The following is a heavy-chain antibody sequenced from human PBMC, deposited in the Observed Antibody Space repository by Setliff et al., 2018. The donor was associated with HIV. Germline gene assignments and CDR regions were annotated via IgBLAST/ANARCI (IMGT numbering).Heavy chain of an antibody. Sequence: LSLTCTVSGYSISSGYYWGWIRQPPGKGLEWIGSIYHSGSTYYNPSLKRRVTISVDTSKNQFSLKLSSVTAADTAVYYCARDDSSGWHFYYYYGMDVWGQGTTVTVSS. CDR1: GYSISSGYY. CDR2: IYHSGST. CDR3: ARDDSSGWHFYYYYGMDV. V-gene: IGHV4-38-2*02. J-gene: IGHJ6*02. D-gene: IGHD6-19*01.